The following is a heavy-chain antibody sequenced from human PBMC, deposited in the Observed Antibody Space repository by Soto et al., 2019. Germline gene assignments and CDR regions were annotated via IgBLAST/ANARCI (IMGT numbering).Heavy chain of an antibody. CDR2: IYPGDSDT. CDR3: ASPGGFSGSYLDPHYYGMDV. D-gene: IGHD1-26*01. Sequence: PGESLKISCKGSGYSFTSYWIGWVRQMPGKGLEWMGIIYPGDSDTRYSPSFQGQVTISADKSISTAYLQWSSLKASDTAMYYCASPGGFSGSYLDPHYYGMDVWGQGTTVTVSS. V-gene: IGHV5-51*01. CDR1: GYSFTSYW. J-gene: IGHJ6*02.